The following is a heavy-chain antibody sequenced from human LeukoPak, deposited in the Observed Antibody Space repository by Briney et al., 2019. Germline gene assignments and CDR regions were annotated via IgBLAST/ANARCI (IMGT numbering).Heavy chain of an antibody. J-gene: IGHJ6*03. CDR3: ARADYSKEGYYYMDV. Sequence: PSETLSLTCAVSGYSISSGYYWGWIRQPPGKGLEWIGSIYHSGSTYYNPSLKSRVTISVDTSKNQFSLKLSFVTAADTAVYYCARADYSKEGYYYMDVWGKGTTVTVSS. D-gene: IGHD4-11*01. CDR2: IYHSGST. CDR1: GYSISSGYY. V-gene: IGHV4-38-2*01.